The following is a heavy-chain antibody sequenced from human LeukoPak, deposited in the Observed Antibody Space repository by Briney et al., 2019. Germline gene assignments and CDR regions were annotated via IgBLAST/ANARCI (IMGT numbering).Heavy chain of an antibody. J-gene: IGHJ5*02. CDR3: ARHSSGWYTSGP. Sequence: ASETLSLTCTVSGGSISSYYWSWIRQPPGKGLEWIGYIYYSGSTNYNPSLKSRVTISVDTSKNQFSLKLSSVTAADTAAYYCARHSSGWYTSGPWGQGTLVTVSS. CDR1: GGSISSYY. CDR2: IYYSGST. V-gene: IGHV4-59*01. D-gene: IGHD6-19*01.